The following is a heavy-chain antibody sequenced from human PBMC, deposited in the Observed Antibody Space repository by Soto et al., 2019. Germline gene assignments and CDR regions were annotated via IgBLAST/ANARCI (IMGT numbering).Heavy chain of an antibody. CDR3: ARKNPGTGLELPDY. CDR2: TASYGTNQ. V-gene: IGHV3-30*03. Sequence: QVQLVESGGGVVQPGNSLRLSCAASGFTFSIYGMHWVRQAPGKGMDWVAVTASYGTNQYYGDSVRGRVTISRDNSRATLYLQMNSLRPDDTAVYYCARKNPGTGLELPDYWGQGTLVTVSS. CDR1: GFTFSIYG. D-gene: IGHD3-10*01. J-gene: IGHJ4*02.